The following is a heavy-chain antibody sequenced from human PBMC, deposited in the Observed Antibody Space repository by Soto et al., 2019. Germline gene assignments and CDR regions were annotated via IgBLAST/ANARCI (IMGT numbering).Heavy chain of an antibody. CDR2: IWYDGSNK. D-gene: IGHD2-2*01. CDR1: GFTFSSYG. Sequence: HPGGSLRLSCAASGFTFSSYGMHWVRQAPGKGLEWVAVIWYDGSNKYYADSVKGRFTISRDNSKNTLYLQMNSLRAEDTAVYYCARGLPAATYYFDYWGQGTLVTVLL. J-gene: IGHJ4*02. CDR3: ARGLPAATYYFDY. V-gene: IGHV3-33*01.